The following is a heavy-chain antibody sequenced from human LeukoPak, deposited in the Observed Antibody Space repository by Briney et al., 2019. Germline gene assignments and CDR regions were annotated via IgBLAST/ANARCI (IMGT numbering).Heavy chain of an antibody. Sequence: SETLSLTCTVSGGSISSYYWSWIRQPPGKGLEWIGEINHSGSTNYNPSLKSRVTISVDTSKNQFSLKLSSVTAADTAVYYCAKTAARGQYYYYYYMDVWGKGTTVTVSS. CDR3: AKTAARGQYYYYYYMDV. CDR2: INHSGST. J-gene: IGHJ6*03. D-gene: IGHD6-6*01. CDR1: GGSISSYY. V-gene: IGHV4-34*01.